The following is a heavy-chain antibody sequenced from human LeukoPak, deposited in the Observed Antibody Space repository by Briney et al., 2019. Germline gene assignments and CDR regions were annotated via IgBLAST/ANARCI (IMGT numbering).Heavy chain of an antibody. CDR3: ARHRSPSSLSYFDI. J-gene: IGHJ4*02. Sequence: PSETLSLTCTVSGASISSYYWSWIRQPPGKGLEWIGYIYTSETTNYDPSLRSRVTISMSTSKNQFSLRLSSVTAADTAVYSGARHRSPSSLSYFDIWGQGTLVIVSS. V-gene: IGHV4-4*09. CDR2: IYTSETT. CDR1: GASISSYY. D-gene: IGHD6-19*01.